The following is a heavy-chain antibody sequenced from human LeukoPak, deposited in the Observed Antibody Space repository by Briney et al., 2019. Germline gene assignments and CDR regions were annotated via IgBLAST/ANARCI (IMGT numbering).Heavy chain of an antibody. V-gene: IGHV1-69*05. Sequence: SVKVSCKASGGTFSSYAISWVRQAPGQGLEWMGGIIPIFGTANYAQKFQGRVTITTDESTSTAYMELSSLRSEDTAVYYCAREGSLRALYYFDYWGQGTLVTVSS. CDR2: IIPIFGTA. J-gene: IGHJ4*02. CDR1: GGTFSSYA. CDR3: AREGSLRALYYFDY.